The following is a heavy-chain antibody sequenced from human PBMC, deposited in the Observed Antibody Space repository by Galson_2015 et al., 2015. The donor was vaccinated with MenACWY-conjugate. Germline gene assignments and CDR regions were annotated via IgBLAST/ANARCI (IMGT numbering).Heavy chain of an antibody. Sequence: GLEWIGTISYSGSTYYNSSLKSRVTISVDTSQNQFSLNLSSVTAADTAMYYCARHDRTAPARSGAFDIWGRGTMVTVSS. J-gene: IGHJ3*02. V-gene: IGHV4-39*01. CDR3: ARHDRTAPARSGAFDI. CDR2: ISYSGST. D-gene: IGHD2-2*01.